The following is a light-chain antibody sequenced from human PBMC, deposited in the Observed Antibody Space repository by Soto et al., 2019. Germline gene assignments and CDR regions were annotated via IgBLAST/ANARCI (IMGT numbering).Light chain of an antibody. CDR2: DAF. CDR3: HQYGNSPST. CDR1: QSISSNP. J-gene: IGKJ5*01. V-gene: IGKV3D-20*01. Sequence: EIVLTQSPATLSLSPGARATLSCGASQSISSNPLAWYQQQPGLAPRLLIYDAFNMATGNPGTFSGSGSATSYTLTIGRLAPADVPIDFCHQYGNSPSTFGRGTRLEI.